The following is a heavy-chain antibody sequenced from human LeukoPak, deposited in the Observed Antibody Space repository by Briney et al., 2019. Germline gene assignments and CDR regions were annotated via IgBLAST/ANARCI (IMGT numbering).Heavy chain of an antibody. CDR2: IYYSGST. D-gene: IGHD2-21*01. CDR1: GGSIISYY. V-gene: IGHV4-59*01. CDR3: ARYGGGGGYFDY. Sequence: SETLSLTCTVSGGSIISYYWSWIRQPPGKGLEWIGYIYYSGSTNYNPSLKSRVTISVDTSKNQFSLKLSSVTAADTAVYYCARYGGGGGYFDYWGQGTLVTVSS. J-gene: IGHJ4*02.